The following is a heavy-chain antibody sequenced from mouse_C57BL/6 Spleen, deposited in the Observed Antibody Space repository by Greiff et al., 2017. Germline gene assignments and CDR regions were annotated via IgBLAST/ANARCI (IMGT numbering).Heavy chain of an antibody. CDR2: INYDGSST. Sequence: EVHLVESEGGLVQPGSSMKLSCTASGFTFSDYYMAWVRQVPEKGLEWVANINYDGSSTYNLDSLKRRFIISRENAKNIIYLQMSSLKSEDTATYYCAREDYGSSLDYWGQGTTLTGSS. CDR3: AREDYGSSLDY. V-gene: IGHV5-16*01. J-gene: IGHJ2*01. CDR1: GFTFSDYY. D-gene: IGHD1-1*01.